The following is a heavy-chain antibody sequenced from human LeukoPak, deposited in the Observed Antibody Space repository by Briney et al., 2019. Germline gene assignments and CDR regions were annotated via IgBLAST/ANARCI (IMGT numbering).Heavy chain of an antibody. CDR1: GASISGNSFY. CDR2: IYYSGST. V-gene: IGHV4-39*07. J-gene: IGHJ5*02. CDR3: ARDFVVGPIVVVPAAIRNNWFDP. Sequence: SETLSLTCTVSGASISGNSFYWGWVRQPPGKGLEWIGSIYYSGSTYYNPSLKSRVTISVDTSKNRFSLKLSSVTAADTAVYYCARDFVVGPIVVVPAAIRNNWFDPWGQGTLVTVSS. D-gene: IGHD2-2*02.